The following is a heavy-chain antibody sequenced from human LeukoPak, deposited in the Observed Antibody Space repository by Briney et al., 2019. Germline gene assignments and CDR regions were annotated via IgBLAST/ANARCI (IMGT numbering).Heavy chain of an antibody. D-gene: IGHD1-26*01. Sequence: SSETLSLTCTVSGGSIRSRSYYWGWIRQPPGKGLEWIGSVYYTGITYYNPSLKSRVTISVDPSRNQFSLNLSSVTAADTAVYFCARSSGNYKGDAFDIWGQGTMVTVSS. J-gene: IGHJ3*02. CDR1: GGSIRSRSYY. V-gene: IGHV4-39*07. CDR3: ARSSGNYKGDAFDI. CDR2: VYYTGIT.